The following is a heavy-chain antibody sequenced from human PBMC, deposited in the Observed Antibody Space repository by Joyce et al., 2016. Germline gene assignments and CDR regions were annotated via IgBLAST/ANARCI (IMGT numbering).Heavy chain of an antibody. Sequence: QLYLQESGPRLVKPSDTLSLTCTVSGGSINNKYWSWIRQPPGKGLEWMGHIHYTGSSHYSPSLYSRIAISADTSRTQFSLEFTSVTAADTAVYYCARTSEYVDDWGQGIRVTVSS. CDR1: GGSINNKY. D-gene: IGHD1-26*01. CDR2: IHYTGSS. CDR3: ARTSEYVDD. V-gene: IGHV4-59*07. J-gene: IGHJ4*02.